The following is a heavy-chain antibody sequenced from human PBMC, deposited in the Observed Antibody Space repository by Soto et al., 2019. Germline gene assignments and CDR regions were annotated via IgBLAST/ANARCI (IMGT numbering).Heavy chain of an antibody. CDR1: GFTFNSYT. V-gene: IGHV3-23*01. Sequence: PGGSLRLSCAASGFTFNSYTMAWVRQAPGKGLEWVSSISGSGGSPSYADSVQGRSTISRDNSRNTLSLQMNSLRAEDTATYYCAKARCSGNPCYLPAYWGHGSLVTVSS. J-gene: IGHJ1*01. D-gene: IGHD2-15*01. CDR2: ISGSGGSP. CDR3: AKARCSGNPCYLPAY.